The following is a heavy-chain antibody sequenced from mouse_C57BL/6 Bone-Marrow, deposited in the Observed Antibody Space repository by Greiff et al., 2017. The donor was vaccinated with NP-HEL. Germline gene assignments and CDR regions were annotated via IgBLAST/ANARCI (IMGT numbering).Heavy chain of an antibody. CDR3: ARNYGSSYDFDY. J-gene: IGHJ2*01. Sequence: QVQLQQSGAELARPGASVKLSCKASGYTFTSYGISWVKQRTGQGLEWIGEIYPRSGNTYYTEKFKGKATLTADKSSSTAYMELRSLTSKDSAVYFCARNYGSSYDFDYWGQGTTLTVSS. V-gene: IGHV1-81*01. D-gene: IGHD1-1*01. CDR1: GYTFTSYG. CDR2: IYPRSGNT.